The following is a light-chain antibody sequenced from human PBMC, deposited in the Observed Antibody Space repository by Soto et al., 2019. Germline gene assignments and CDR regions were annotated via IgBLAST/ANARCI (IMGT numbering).Light chain of an antibody. J-gene: IGLJ1*01. Sequence: QSALTQPPSASGSPGQSVTISCTGTSSDVGGYNSVSWYQQHPGKAPKLMIYEVSQRPSGVPDRFSGSKSGNTASLTVSGLQAEDEADYYCSSYAGSNSYVFGTGTKLTVL. CDR3: SSYAGSNSYV. CDR1: SSDVGGYNS. CDR2: EVS. V-gene: IGLV2-8*01.